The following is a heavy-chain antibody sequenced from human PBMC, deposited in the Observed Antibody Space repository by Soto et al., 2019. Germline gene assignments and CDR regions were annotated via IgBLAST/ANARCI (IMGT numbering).Heavy chain of an antibody. Sequence: GGSLRLSCAASGFTFSSYGMNWVRQAPGKGLEWVAIISHDGSNKYYADSVKGRFTISRDNSKNTLYLQMNSLRAEDTAVYYCAKEEVGWYFDYWGQGTLVTVSS. CDR2: ISHDGSNK. CDR1: GFTFSSYG. D-gene: IGHD6-19*01. CDR3: AKEEVGWYFDY. V-gene: IGHV3-30*18. J-gene: IGHJ4*02.